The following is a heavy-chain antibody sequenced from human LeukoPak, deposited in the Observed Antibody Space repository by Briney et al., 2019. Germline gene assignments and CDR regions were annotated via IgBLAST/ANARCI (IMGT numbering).Heavy chain of an antibody. CDR1: GGTFSSYA. CDR3: ARGTPTEDDILTGPFDY. D-gene: IGHD3-9*01. V-gene: IGHV1-69*10. CDR2: IIPILGIA. Sequence: VKVSCKGSGGTFSSYAISWVRQPPGQGLEWMGRIIPILGIANYAQTFQGRVTTTADKSTSTAYMELSSLRSEGTAVYYCARGTPTEDDILTGPFDYWGQGTLVSVSS. J-gene: IGHJ4*01.